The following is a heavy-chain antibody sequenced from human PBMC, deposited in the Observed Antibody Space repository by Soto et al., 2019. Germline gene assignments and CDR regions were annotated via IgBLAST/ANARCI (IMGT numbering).Heavy chain of an antibody. CDR2: IYYSGST. V-gene: IGHV4-30-4*01. D-gene: IGHD3-22*01. Sequence: SETLSLTCTVSGGSISSGDYYWSWIRQPPGKGLEWIGYIYYSGSTYYNPSLKSRVTISVDTSKNQFSLKLSSVTAADTAVYYCARARYDSSGYYRKNWYFDLWGRGTLVTVSS. J-gene: IGHJ2*01. CDR3: ARARYDSSGYYRKNWYFDL. CDR1: GGSISSGDYY.